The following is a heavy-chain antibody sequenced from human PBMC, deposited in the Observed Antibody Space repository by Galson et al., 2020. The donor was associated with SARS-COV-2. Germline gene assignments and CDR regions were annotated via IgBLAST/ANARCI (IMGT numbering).Heavy chain of an antibody. CDR3: AREGWLHRGLYFDY. CDR1: GFTFSDYY. Sequence: KIGESLKISCAASGFTFSDYYMSWIRQAPGKGLEWVSYISSSGSTIYYADSVKGRFTISRDNAKNSLYLQMNSLRAEDTAVYYCAREGWLHRGLYFDYWGQGTLVTVSS. V-gene: IGHV3-11*01. D-gene: IGHD5-12*01. CDR2: ISSSGSTI. J-gene: IGHJ4*02.